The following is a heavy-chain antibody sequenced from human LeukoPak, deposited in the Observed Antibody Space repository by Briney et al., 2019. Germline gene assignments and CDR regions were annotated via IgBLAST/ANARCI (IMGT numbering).Heavy chain of an antibody. J-gene: IGHJ5*02. CDR2: IYYSGSA. Sequence: PSETLSLTCNVSGGSISRGGYYWSWIRQHPGKGLEWIGYIYYSGSAYYNPSLKSRLTISVDTSKNQFSLNLSSVTAADTAVYYCARAAVPWAYCGGDWQNWFDPWGQGTLVTVSS. CDR3: ARAAVPWAYCGGDWQNWFDP. D-gene: IGHD2-21*02. V-gene: IGHV4-31*03. CDR1: GGSISRGGYY.